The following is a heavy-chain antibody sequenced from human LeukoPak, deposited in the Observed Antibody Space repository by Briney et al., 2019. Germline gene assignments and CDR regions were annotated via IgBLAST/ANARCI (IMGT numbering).Heavy chain of an antibody. V-gene: IGHV4-31*03. CDR3: ARGRAPEYFQH. CDR2: IYYSGST. J-gene: IGHJ1*01. Sequence: PSETLSLTCTVSGGSISSGGYYWSWIRQHPGKGLEWIGCIYYSGSTYYNPSLKSRVTISVDTSKNQFSLKLSSVTAADTAVYYCARGRAPEYFQHWGQGTLVTVSS. CDR1: GGSISSGGYY.